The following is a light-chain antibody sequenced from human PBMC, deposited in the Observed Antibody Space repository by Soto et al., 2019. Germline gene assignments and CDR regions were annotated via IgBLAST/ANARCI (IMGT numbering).Light chain of an antibody. CDR1: SSDVGYYDY. CDR2: EVT. J-gene: IGLJ1*01. Sequence: QSALTQPPSASGFPGQSVTISCTGTSSDVGYYDYVSWYQQHPGKAPKLVIYEVTKPPSGVPDLVSASKSGNTASLTVSGLRAEDEADYYCSSYAGSNNFVFGSGTKLTVL. V-gene: IGLV2-8*01. CDR3: SSYAGSNNFV.